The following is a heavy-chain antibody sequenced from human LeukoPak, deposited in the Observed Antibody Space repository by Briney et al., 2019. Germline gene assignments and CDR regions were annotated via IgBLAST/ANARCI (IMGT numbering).Heavy chain of an antibody. V-gene: IGHV4-30-4*08. Sequence: PSQTLSLTCTVSGGSISSGDYYWSWIRQPPGKGLEWIGYIYYSGSTYYNPSLKSRFTISVDTSKNPFSLKLSSLTAADTAVYYCARLGYYDYVWGSYRWEYYFDYWGQGTLVTVSS. J-gene: IGHJ4*02. CDR2: IYYSGST. D-gene: IGHD3-16*02. CDR3: ARLGYYDYVWGSYRWEYYFDY. CDR1: GGSISSGDYY.